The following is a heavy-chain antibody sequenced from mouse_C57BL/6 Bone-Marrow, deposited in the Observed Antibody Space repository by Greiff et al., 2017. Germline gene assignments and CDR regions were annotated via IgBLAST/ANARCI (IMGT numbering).Heavy chain of an antibody. CDR2: IYPGGGYT. J-gene: IGHJ4*01. CDR3: AREGPFYAMDY. Sequence: VQLQQSGAELVRPGTSVKMSCKASGYTFTNYWIGWAKQRPGHGLEWIGDIYPGGGYTNYNEKFKGKATLTADKSSSTAYMQFSSLTSEDSAIYYCAREGPFYAMDYGGQGNSVTGSS. V-gene: IGHV1-63*01. CDR1: GYTFTNYW.